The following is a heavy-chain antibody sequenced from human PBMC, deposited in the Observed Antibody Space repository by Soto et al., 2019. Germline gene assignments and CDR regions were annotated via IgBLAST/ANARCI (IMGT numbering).Heavy chain of an antibody. V-gene: IGHV3-23*01. CDR3: AKDSPSGVPGNGFDP. Sequence: EVQLLESGGTLVQPGGSLRLSCAASGFTFSIYAMSWVRQAPGKGLEWVSSISGSGGSTYYADSVKGRFTISRDNSKNTLLLQMNSLRDEVTAVYYCAKDSPSGVPGNGFDPWGQGTLVTVSS. J-gene: IGHJ5*02. CDR2: ISGSGGST. CDR1: GFTFSIYA. D-gene: IGHD7-27*01.